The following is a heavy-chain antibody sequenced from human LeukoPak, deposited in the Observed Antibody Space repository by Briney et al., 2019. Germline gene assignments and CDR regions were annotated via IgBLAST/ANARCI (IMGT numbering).Heavy chain of an antibody. J-gene: IGHJ4*02. V-gene: IGHV1-8*01. Sequence: ASVKVSCKASGYTFTSYDINWVRQATGQGLEWMGWMNPNSGNTGYAQKFQGRVTMTRNTSISTAYMELSSLRSEDTAVYYCARYTVTGGSGSYYADYWGQGTLVTVSS. CDR2: MNPNSGNT. CDR1: GYTFTSYD. D-gene: IGHD3-10*01. CDR3: ARYTVTGGSGSYYADY.